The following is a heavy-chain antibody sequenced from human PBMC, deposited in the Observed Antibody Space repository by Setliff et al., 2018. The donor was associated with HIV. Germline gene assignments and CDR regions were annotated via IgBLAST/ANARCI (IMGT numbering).Heavy chain of an antibody. V-gene: IGHV1-18*01. J-gene: IGHJ5*02. Sequence: GASVKVSCKASGYTFTSYGVSWVRQAPGQGLEWMGWISTYNGNTNYAQKLQDRVTMTTDTSTNTAYMELKSLRSDDTAVYYCARGIQGFDPWGQGTRVTVSS. CDR2: ISTYNGNT. CDR3: ARGIQGFDP. CDR1: GYTFTSYG.